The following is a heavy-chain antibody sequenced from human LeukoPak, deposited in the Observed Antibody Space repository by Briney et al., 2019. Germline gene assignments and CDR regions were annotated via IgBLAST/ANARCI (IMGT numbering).Heavy chain of an antibody. Sequence: ASVKVSCKASGYTFTSYGISWVRQAPGQGLEWMGWISAYNGNTNYAQKLQGRVTMTTDTSTSTAYMELRSLRSDDTAVYYCASGPFGSGGWLGPMDVWGKGTTVTVSS. D-gene: IGHD6-19*01. CDR3: ASGPFGSGGWLGPMDV. CDR2: ISAYNGNT. V-gene: IGHV1-18*01. J-gene: IGHJ6*03. CDR1: GYTFTSYG.